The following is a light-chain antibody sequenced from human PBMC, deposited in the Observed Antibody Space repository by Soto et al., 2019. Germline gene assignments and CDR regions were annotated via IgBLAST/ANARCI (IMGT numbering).Light chain of an antibody. CDR3: QQCNNWPWT. CDR1: QTVSSTY. CDR2: GAS. V-gene: IGKV3-15*01. J-gene: IGKJ1*01. Sequence: EIMMTQSPATLSVSPGERATLSCRASQTVSSTYLAWYQQKPGQAPRLLIYGASTRATGIPARFSGSGSGTEFTLTISSLQSEDFAVYYCQQCNNWPWTFGQGTKVEIK.